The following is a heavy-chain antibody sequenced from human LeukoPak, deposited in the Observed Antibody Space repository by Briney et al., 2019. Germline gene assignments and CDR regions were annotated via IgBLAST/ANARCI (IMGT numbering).Heavy chain of an antibody. D-gene: IGHD3-16*01. CDR3: ARDPGYESWSSFWGGMDV. V-gene: IGHV3-74*01. CDR1: GFTFSSSW. J-gene: IGHJ6*04. CDR2: ITRDGSST. Sequence: GGSLRLSCAASGFTFSSSWMHWVRQAPGKGLVWVSRITRDGSSTTYADSEKGRFTTSRDNAKNTLYLQMDSLRDDDTAVYYCARDPGYESWSSFWGGMDVWGNGTTVIVSS.